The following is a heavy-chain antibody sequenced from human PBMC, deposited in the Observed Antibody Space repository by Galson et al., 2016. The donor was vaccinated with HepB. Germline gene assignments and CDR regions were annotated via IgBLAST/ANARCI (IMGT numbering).Heavy chain of an antibody. CDR2: ISNDGRSR. CDR3: LKSGYCGITDCLHAFDI. Sequence: SLRLSCAASGFTFSSYSMHWVRQAPGKGLGYISTISNDGRSRYFVDSVRGRFTISRDNSKNTVYLQMSSLRPEDSATYYCLKSGYCGITDCLHAFDIWGQGTMVTVSS. J-gene: IGHJ3*02. CDR1: GFTFSSYS. V-gene: IGHV3-64D*08. D-gene: IGHD2-2*01.